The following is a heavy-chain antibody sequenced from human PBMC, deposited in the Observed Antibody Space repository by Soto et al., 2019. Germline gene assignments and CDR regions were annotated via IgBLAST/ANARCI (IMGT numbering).Heavy chain of an antibody. V-gene: IGHV3-23*01. Sequence: VQLLESGGGLVQPGGSLRLSCAASGITFSSYAMSWVRQAPGKGLEWVSAISGSGGSTYYADSVKGRFTISRDNSKNTLYLQMNSLRAEDTAVYYCAKIANYDFWSGYSRNYGMDVWGQGTTVTVSS. J-gene: IGHJ6*02. CDR2: ISGSGGST. CDR3: AKIANYDFWSGYSRNYGMDV. CDR1: GITFSSYA. D-gene: IGHD3-3*01.